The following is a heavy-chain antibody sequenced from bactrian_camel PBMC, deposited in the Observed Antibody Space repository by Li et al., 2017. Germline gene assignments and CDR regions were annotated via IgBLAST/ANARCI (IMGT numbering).Heavy chain of an antibody. Sequence: QLVESGGGSVQAGGSLRLSCAAVGDALSSYCMAWLRQAPGKEREAVATIDGDGRTKYAGSVEGRFTISRDNAKNTPNLQMNNLKPEDTGMYYCAAWAFSVCTVATGLSMNQWWGQGTQVTVS. V-gene: IGHV3S1*01. CDR3: AAWAFSVCTVATGLSMNQW. CDR1: GDALSSYC. J-gene: IGHJ4*01. CDR2: IDGDGRT. D-gene: IGHD6*01.